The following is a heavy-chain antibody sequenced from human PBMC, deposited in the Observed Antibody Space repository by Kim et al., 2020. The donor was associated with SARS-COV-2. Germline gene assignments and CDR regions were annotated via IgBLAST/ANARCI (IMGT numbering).Heavy chain of an antibody. Sequence: GGSLRLSCAASGFTFSSYAMHWVRQAPGKVLEWVAVISYDGSNKYYADSVKGRFTISRDNSKNTLYLQMNSLRAEDTAVYYCARPSTLGLRWYFDLWGRGTLVTVSS. J-gene: IGHJ2*01. CDR1: GFTFSSYA. CDR2: ISYDGSNK. CDR3: ARPSTLGLRWYFDL. D-gene: IGHD7-27*01. V-gene: IGHV3-30-3*01.